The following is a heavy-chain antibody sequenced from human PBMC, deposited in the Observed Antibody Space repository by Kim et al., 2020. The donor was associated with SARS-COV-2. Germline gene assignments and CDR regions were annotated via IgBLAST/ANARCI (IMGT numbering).Heavy chain of an antibody. CDR3: AKAIAVAGGGYYFDY. Sequence: DSVKGRFTISRDNSKNTLYLQMNSLRAEDTAVYYCAKAIAVAGGGYYFDYWGQGTLVTISS. V-gene: IGHV3-23*01. J-gene: IGHJ4*02. D-gene: IGHD6-19*01.